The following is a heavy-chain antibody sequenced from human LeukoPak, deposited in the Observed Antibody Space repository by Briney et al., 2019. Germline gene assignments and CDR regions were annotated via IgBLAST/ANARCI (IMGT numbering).Heavy chain of an antibody. CDR3: ARWDSGSYFLDY. CDR1: GGSISSGGYS. J-gene: IGHJ4*02. D-gene: IGHD1-26*01. CDR2: IYHSGST. V-gene: IGHV4-30-2*02. Sequence: SETLSLTCAVSGGSISSGGYSWSWIRQPPGKGLEWIGYIYHSGSTYYNPSLKSRVTISIDTSKNQFSLKLNSVTAADTAVYYCARWDSGSYFLDYWGQGTLVTVSS.